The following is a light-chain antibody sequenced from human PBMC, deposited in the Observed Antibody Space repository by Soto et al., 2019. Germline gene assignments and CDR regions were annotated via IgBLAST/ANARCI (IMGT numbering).Light chain of an antibody. CDR2: ANS. V-gene: IGLV1-40*01. Sequence: QSVLTQPPSVSGAPGQRVTISCTGSSSNIGAGCDVHWYQQLPGTAPKLLIYANSNRPSGVPDRFSGSNSGSSASLAITGLQAEDEADYYCQSYGSSLSVVFGGGTKVTVL. CDR3: QSYGSSLSVV. CDR1: SSNIGAGCD. J-gene: IGLJ2*01.